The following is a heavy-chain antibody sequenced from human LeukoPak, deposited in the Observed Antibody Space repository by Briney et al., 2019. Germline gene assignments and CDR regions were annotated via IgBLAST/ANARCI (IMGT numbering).Heavy chain of an antibody. CDR3: ARGFGSSWAAFDI. D-gene: IGHD6-13*01. J-gene: IGHJ3*02. CDR1: GGSISSGGYY. CDR2: IYHSGST. Sequence: SETLSLTCTVSGGSISSGGYYWSWIRQPPGKGLEWIGYIYHSGSTYYNPSLKSRVTISVDRSKNQFSLKLSSVTAADTAVYYCARGFGSSWAAFDIWGQGTMVTVSS. V-gene: IGHV4-30-2*01.